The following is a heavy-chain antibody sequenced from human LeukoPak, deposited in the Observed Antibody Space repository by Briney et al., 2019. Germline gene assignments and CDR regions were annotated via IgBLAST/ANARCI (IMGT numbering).Heavy chain of an antibody. V-gene: IGHV1-69*13. CDR1: GGTFSSYA. Sequence: GASVKVSCKASGGTFSSYAISWVRQAPGQGLEWMGGIIPIFGTANYAQEFQGRVTITADESTSTAYMELSSLRSEDTAVYYCARVGVATKQERVYWGQGTLVTVSS. D-gene: IGHD5-24*01. CDR3: ARVGVATKQERVY. CDR2: IIPIFGTA. J-gene: IGHJ4*02.